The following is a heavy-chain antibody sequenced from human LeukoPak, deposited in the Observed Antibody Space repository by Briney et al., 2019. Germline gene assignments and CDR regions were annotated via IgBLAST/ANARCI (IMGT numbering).Heavy chain of an antibody. Sequence: SETLSLTCAVYGGSFSGYYWSWIRQPPGKGLEWIGEINHSGSTNYNPSLKNRVTISVDTSKNQFSLKLSSVTAADTAVYYCASFNNYYDSSGYFDYWGQGTLVTVSS. V-gene: IGHV4-34*01. D-gene: IGHD3-22*01. CDR3: ASFNNYYDSSGYFDY. CDR1: GGSFSGYY. CDR2: INHSGST. J-gene: IGHJ4*02.